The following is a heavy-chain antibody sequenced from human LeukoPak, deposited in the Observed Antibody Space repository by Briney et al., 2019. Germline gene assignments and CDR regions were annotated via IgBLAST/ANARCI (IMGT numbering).Heavy chain of an antibody. CDR3: ARGNTYYDFWSGDYYYYGMDV. J-gene: IGHJ6*02. Sequence: GGSLRLSCAASGFTVSSNYMSWVRQAPGKGLEWVSVIYSGGSTYYADSVKGRFTISRDNSKNTLYLQMNSLRAEDTAVYYCARGNTYYDFWSGDYYYYGMDVWGQGTTVTVSS. CDR2: IYSGGST. D-gene: IGHD3-3*01. V-gene: IGHV3-53*01. CDR1: GFTVSSNY.